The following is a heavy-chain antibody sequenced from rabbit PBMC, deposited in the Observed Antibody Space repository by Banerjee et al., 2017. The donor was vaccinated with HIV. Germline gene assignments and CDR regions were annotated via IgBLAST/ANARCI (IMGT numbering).Heavy chain of an antibody. V-gene: IGHV1S45*01. CDR3: ARDLAGVIGWNFNL. D-gene: IGHD4-1*01. J-gene: IGHJ4*01. Sequence: QEQLKESGGGLVQPGGSLTLTCTASGFSFSSSYYMCWVRQAPGKGLEWIACIYAGSSGITYYANWAKGRFTISKTSSTTVTLQMTSLTAADTATYFCARDLAGVIGWNFNLWGQGTLVTVS. CDR1: GFSFSSSYY. CDR2: IYAGSSGIT.